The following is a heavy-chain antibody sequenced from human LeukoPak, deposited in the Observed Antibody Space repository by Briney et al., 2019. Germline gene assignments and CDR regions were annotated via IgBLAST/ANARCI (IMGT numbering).Heavy chain of an antibody. D-gene: IGHD6-19*01. J-gene: IGHJ4*02. Sequence: PGGSLRLSCAASGFTFSSYATHWVRQAPGKGLEWVAVISYDGSNKYYADSVKGRFSISRDNSRNTVYLQMNSLRTEDTAVYYCAKGGGWLYYFDYWGQGTLVTVSS. CDR1: GFTFSSYA. CDR3: AKGGGWLYYFDY. V-gene: IGHV3-30-3*01. CDR2: ISYDGSNK.